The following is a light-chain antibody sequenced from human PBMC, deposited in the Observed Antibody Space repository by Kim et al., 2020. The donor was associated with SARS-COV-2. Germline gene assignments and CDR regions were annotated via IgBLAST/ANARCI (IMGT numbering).Light chain of an antibody. CDR1: QSVSSSY. V-gene: IGKV3-20*01. J-gene: IGKJ4*01. CDR3: QQYGSSPLT. Sequence: AHEERATLSSRASQSVSSSYLAWYQQKPGQAPRLLIYGASSRATGIPDRFSGSGSGTDFTLTISRLEPEDFAVYYCQQYGSSPLTFGGGTKVDIK. CDR2: GAS.